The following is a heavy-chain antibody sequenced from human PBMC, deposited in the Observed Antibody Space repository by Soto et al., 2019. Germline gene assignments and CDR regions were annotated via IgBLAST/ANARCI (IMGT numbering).Heavy chain of an antibody. V-gene: IGHV3-74*01. CDR3: AKDDCTNGVCSASDWFDP. CDR1: GFTFSSYW. J-gene: IGHJ5*02. CDR2: INSSGSST. Sequence: PXGSLRLSCAASGFTFSSYWMHWVRQAPGKGLVWVSRINSSGSSTNYADSVKGRFTISRDNSKNTLYLQMNSLRAEDTAVYYCAKDDCTNGVCSASDWFDPWGQGTLVTVSS. D-gene: IGHD2-8*01.